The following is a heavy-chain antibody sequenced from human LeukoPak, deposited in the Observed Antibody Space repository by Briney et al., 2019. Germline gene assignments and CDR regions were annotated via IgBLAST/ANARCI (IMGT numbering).Heavy chain of an antibody. D-gene: IGHD6-19*01. CDR1: GFTFSSYS. J-gene: IGHJ4*02. CDR2: IRSSSSYI. Sequence: GGSLRLSCAASGFTFSSYSMNWVRQAPGKGLEWVSFIRSSSSYIYYADSVKGRFTISRDNAKNSLYLQMNSLRAEDTAVYYCARPGIAVAGEFFDHWGQGTLVTVSS. V-gene: IGHV3-21*01. CDR3: ARPGIAVAGEFFDH.